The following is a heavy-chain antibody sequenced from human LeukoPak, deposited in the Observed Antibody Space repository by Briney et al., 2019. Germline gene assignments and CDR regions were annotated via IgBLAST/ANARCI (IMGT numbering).Heavy chain of an antibody. V-gene: IGHV4-34*01. CDR2: ISHSGRT. CDR1: GLSFTGYY. D-gene: IGHD7-27*01. J-gene: IGHJ4*02. CDR3: TKTSPGVPLDI. Sequence: SETLSLTCAVSGLSFTGYYWSWIRQPPGKGPEWIGEISHSGRTNYNPSLKSRVTISLDTSKNQFSLKLSFVTAADTAVYYCTKTSPGVPLDIWGQGALVTVSS.